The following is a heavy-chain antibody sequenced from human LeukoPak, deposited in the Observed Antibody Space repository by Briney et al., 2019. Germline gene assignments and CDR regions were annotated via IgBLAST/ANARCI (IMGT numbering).Heavy chain of an antibody. V-gene: IGHV3-23*01. Sequence: GGSLRLSCAASGFTFSSYAMSWVRQAPGKGLEWVSAISGSGGSTYYADSVKGRFTISRDNAKKSLYLQMNSLRAEDTAVYYCARDPPTITLAGNGNDYWGQGTLVTVSS. D-gene: IGHD6-19*01. CDR3: ARDPPTITLAGNGNDY. J-gene: IGHJ4*02. CDR2: ISGSGGST. CDR1: GFTFSSYA.